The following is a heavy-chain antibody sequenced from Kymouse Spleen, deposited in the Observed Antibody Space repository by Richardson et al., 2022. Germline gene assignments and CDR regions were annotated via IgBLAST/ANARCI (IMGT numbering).Heavy chain of an antibody. D-gene: IGHD3-10*01. CDR3: ARELWFGESYFDY. CDR1: GGSFSGYY. J-gene: IGHJ4*02. CDR2: INHSGST. V-gene: IGHV4-34*01. Sequence: QVQLQQWGAGLLKPSETLSLTCAVYGGSFSGYYWSWIRQPPGKGLEWIGEINHSGSTNYNPSLKSRVTISVDTSKNQFSLKLSSVTAADTAVYYCARELWFGESYFDYWGQGTLVTVSS.